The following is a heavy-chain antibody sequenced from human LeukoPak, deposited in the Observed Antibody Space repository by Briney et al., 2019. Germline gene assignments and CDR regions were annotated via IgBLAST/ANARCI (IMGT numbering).Heavy chain of an antibody. Sequence: SETLSLTCAVYGGSFSAYYWSWIRQPPGKGLEWIGEINHSGSTNYNPSLKSRVTISVDTSKKQFSLKLSSVTAADTAVYYCASFGVAQTSEGNWCDPWGQGTLVSVSS. D-gene: IGHD3-3*01. J-gene: IGHJ5*02. CDR3: ASFGVAQTSEGNWCDP. CDR2: INHSGST. CDR1: GGSFSAYY. V-gene: IGHV4-34*01.